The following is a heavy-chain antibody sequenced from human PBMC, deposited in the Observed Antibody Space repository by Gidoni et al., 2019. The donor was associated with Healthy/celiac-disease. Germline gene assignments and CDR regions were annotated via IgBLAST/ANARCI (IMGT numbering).Heavy chain of an antibody. Sequence: EVQLVESVGGLIQPGGSLRLSCAASGFTVSSNDMSWVRQAPGKGLEWDSVIYSGDSTYYADSVKGRFTISRDNSKNTLYLQMNSLRAEDTAVYYCAVYSSGWFDAFDIWGQGTMVTVSS. CDR1: GFTVSSND. CDR3: AVYSSGWFDAFDI. D-gene: IGHD6-19*01. V-gene: IGHV3-53*01. CDR2: IYSGDST. J-gene: IGHJ3*02.